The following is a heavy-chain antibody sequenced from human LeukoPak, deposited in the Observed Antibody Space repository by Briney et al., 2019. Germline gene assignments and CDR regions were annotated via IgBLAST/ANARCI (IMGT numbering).Heavy chain of an antibody. CDR3: ARIRCGGSCYFDAFDL. D-gene: IGHD2-15*01. Sequence: GGSLRLSCAASGFTFSSYSMQWVRQAPGKGLVWVSRINGDGSSTSFADSVKGRFTISRDNAKNTLYLQMNSLRAEDTAVYYCARIRCGGSCYFDAFDLWGQGTMVTVSS. CDR1: GFTFSSYS. CDR2: INGDGSST. V-gene: IGHV3-74*01. J-gene: IGHJ3*01.